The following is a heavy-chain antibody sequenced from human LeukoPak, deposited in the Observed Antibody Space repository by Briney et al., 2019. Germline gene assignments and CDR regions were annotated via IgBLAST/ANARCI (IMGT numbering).Heavy chain of an antibody. V-gene: IGHV3-30*04. Sequence: PGGSLRLSCAASGFTSSSYAMHWVRQAPGKGLEWVAVISYDGSNKYYTDSVKGRFTISRDNSKNTLYLQMNSLRAEDTAVYYCARDKGGILWFGELLKVGGQGTLVTVSS. CDR3: ARDKGGILWFGELLKV. J-gene: IGHJ4*02. CDR2: ISYDGSNK. CDR1: GFTSSSYA. D-gene: IGHD3-10*01.